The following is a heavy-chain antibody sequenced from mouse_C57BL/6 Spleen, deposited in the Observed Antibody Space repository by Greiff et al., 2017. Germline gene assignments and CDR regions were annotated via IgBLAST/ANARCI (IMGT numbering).Heavy chain of an antibody. CDR1: GFTFSDYG. CDR3: ASSRYYYDGAWFAY. D-gene: IGHD2-4*01. Sequence: EVMLVESGGGLVKPGGSLKLSCAASGFTFSDYGMHWVRQAPEKGLEWVAYISSDSSTLYYADTVKGRVTISRDNGKNTLFLQMTRLMSEDTAMYYCASSRYYYDGAWFAYWGQGTLVTVSA. V-gene: IGHV5-17*01. CDR2: ISSDSSTL. J-gene: IGHJ3*01.